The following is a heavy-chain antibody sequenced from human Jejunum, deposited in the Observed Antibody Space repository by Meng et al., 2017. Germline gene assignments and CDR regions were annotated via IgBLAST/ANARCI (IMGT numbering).Heavy chain of an antibody. CDR2: IKRTTDGGTT. J-gene: IGHJ4*02. CDR1: DFTFINVR. D-gene: IGHD6-19*01. V-gene: IGHV3-15*01. Sequence: ESLKISSATTDFTFINVRMSWVRQAPGKGLEWVGRIKRTTDGGTTDYAAPVKDRVTISRDDSMNKLYLQMNSLKSEDPAVYYCSAGHSSAWSLGYWGQGTLVTVSS. CDR3: SAGHSSAWSLGY.